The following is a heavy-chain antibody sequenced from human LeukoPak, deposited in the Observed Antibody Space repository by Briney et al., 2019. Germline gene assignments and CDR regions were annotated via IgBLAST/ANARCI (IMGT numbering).Heavy chain of an antibody. Sequence: ASVKVSCKASGYTFTGCYMHWVRQAPGQGLEWMGWINPNSGGTNYAQKFQGRVTMTRDTSISTAYMELSRLRSDDTAVYYCARGRPMVRGVGNDYWGQGTLVTVSS. CDR2: INPNSGGT. V-gene: IGHV1-2*02. CDR1: GYTFTGCY. CDR3: ARGRPMVRGVGNDY. D-gene: IGHD3-10*01. J-gene: IGHJ4*02.